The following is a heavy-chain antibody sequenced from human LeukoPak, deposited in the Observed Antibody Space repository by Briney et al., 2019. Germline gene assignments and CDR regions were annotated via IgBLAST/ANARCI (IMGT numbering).Heavy chain of an antibody. Sequence: SETLSLTCTVSGGSITSYYCSWIRQPPGKGLEWIGYIYYSGSTSYNPSLKSRVTISVDTSENQFSLKLTSVTAADTAMYYCAREYSGSYYFDYWGQGTLVTVSS. CDR2: IYYSGST. V-gene: IGHV4-59*01. J-gene: IGHJ4*02. D-gene: IGHD1-26*01. CDR3: AREYSGSYYFDY. CDR1: GGSITSYY.